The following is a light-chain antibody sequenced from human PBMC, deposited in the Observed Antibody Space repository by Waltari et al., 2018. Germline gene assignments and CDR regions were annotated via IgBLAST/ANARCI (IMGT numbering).Light chain of an antibody. CDR1: NIETKS. Sequence: SYVLTQPPSVSVAPGETARLTCGGNNIETKSVHWYQQNPGQAPVLVISDDSDRPSGIPERFSGSNSGNTATLTISRVQAGDEADYYCRVWDANNEPGVFGTGTEVTVL. CDR2: DDS. CDR3: RVWDANNEPGV. J-gene: IGLJ1*01. V-gene: IGLV3-21*04.